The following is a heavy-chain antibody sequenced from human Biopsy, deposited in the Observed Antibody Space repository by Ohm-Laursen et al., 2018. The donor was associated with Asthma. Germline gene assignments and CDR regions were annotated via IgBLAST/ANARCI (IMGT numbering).Heavy chain of an antibody. D-gene: IGHD3-3*01. CDR2: ISLSSNTI. CDR1: GFTLGSYS. CDR3: ARQMNYDFWRSPLDI. J-gene: IGHJ3*02. V-gene: IGHV3-48*02. Sequence: SLRLSCTASGFTLGSYSMNWLRQAPGRGLEWVSYISLSSNTIYYADSVKGRFTVSRDNAKSSLYLQMNSLRDEDTAVYYCARQMNYDFWRSPLDIWGLGTMVIASS.